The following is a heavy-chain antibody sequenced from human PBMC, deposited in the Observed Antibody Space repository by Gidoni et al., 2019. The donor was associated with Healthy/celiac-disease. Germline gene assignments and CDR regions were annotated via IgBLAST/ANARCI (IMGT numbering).Heavy chain of an antibody. CDR3: ARDVGTVEDDAFDI. CDR1: GFTFSSDS. V-gene: IGHV3-48*02. J-gene: IGHJ3*02. CDR2: ISRSSSTI. D-gene: IGHD4-17*01. Sequence: EVQLVESGGGLVQPGGSLRLSCAASGFTFSSDSMNWVRQAPGKGLEWVSYISRSSSTIYYADSVKGRFTISRDNAKNSLYLQMNSLRDEDTAVYYCARDVGTVEDDAFDIWGQGTMVTVSS.